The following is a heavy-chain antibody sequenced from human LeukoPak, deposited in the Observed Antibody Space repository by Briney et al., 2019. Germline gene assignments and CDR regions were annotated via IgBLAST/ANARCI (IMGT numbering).Heavy chain of an antibody. CDR2: IYYSGST. D-gene: IGHD1/OR15-1a*01. CDR1: GASISSSSYY. J-gene: IGHJ4*02. CDR3: ARREQEFFDY. V-gene: IGHV4-39*01. Sequence: PSETLSLTCTVSGASISSSSYYWGWLRQPPGKGLEWIGSIYYSGSTYYNPSLKSRVTISVDTSKSQCSLRLSSVTAADTAVYYCARREQEFFDYWGQGTLVTVSS.